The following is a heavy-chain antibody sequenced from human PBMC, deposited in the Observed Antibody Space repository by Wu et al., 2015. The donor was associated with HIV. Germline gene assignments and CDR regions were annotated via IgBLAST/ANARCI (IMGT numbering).Heavy chain of an antibody. CDR2: FDPEDGET. Sequence: QVQLVQSGAEVKKPGASVKVSCKVSGYTLTELSMHWVRQAPGKGLEWMGGFDPEDGETIYAQKFQGRVTMTRDTSTSTVYMEMDDLRSDDTAVYYCARDHQGRRDVWGQGTTVTVSS. CDR3: ARDHQGRRDV. CDR1: GYTLTELS. V-gene: IGHV1-24*01. J-gene: IGHJ6*02.